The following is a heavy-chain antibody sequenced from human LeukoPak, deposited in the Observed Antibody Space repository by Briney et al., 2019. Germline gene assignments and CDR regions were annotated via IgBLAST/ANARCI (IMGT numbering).Heavy chain of an antibody. CDR1: GFTFNTYD. J-gene: IGHJ4*02. CDR3: ARGGTLVRGGDPFDY. CDR2: LSGSGDRT. V-gene: IGHV3-23*01. Sequence: GGTLRLSCAASGFTFNTYDMSWVRQSPVKGLEWVSGLSGSGDRTYYTDSVKGRFTISRDNSKNTVYLQMNTLRAEDTALYYCARGGTLVRGGDPFDYWGQGTLVTVSS. D-gene: IGHD3-10*01.